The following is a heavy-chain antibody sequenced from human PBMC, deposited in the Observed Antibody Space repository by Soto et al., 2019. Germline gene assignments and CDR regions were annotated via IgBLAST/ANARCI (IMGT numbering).Heavy chain of an antibody. CDR3: ARGVEHNDY. Sequence: EVQLVESGGGLVKPGGSLRLSCAASGFTFSSYSMNWVRQTPGKGLEWVASISSSGSYIYYADTVKGRFTISRDNAKNSAYQQMNSLRAEDTAVYYCARGVEHNDYWGQGTLVTVSS. V-gene: IGHV3-21*01. CDR1: GFTFSSYS. CDR2: ISSSGSYI. J-gene: IGHJ4*02.